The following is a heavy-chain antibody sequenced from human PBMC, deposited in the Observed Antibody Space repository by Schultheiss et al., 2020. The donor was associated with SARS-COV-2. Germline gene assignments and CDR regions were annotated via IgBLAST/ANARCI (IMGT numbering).Heavy chain of an antibody. CDR1: GGTFSSYA. CDR3: ARVHPGPRTYYYDSSGYYTPEDYYYYGMDV. CDR2: INPNSGGT. J-gene: IGHJ6*02. V-gene: IGHV1-2*02. Sequence: ASVKVYCKASGGTFSSYAISWVRQAPGQGLEWMGWINPNSGGTNYAQKFQGRVTMTRDTSISTAYMELSRLRSDDTAVYYCARVHPGPRTYYYDSSGYYTPEDYYYYGMDVWGQGTTVTVSS. D-gene: IGHD3-22*01.